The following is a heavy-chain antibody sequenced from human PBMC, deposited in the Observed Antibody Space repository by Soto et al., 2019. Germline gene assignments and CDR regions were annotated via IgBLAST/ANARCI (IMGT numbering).Heavy chain of an antibody. CDR3: ARDGVGATVFFGFLAY. V-gene: IGHV3-33*08. CDR2: IRFDGSNI. D-gene: IGHD1-26*01. Sequence: GGPLRDSCVASESIIIGYGRHWIHKTTGKGLEWVAVIRFDGSNIYYADSVKGRFAISRDNSKNTLYLQMDSLRAEDTAVYYCARDGVGATVFFGFLAYRGQGALVTGSS. J-gene: IGHJ4*02. CDR1: ESIIIGYG.